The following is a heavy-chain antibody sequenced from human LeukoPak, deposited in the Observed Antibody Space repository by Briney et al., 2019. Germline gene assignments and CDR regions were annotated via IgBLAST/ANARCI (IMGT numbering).Heavy chain of an antibody. J-gene: IGHJ5*02. CDR1: GGSFSGYY. CDR2: INHSGST. D-gene: IGHD2-2*01. V-gene: IGHV4-34*01. Sequence: SETLSLTCAVYGGSFSGYYWSWIRQPPGKGLEWVGEINHSGSTNYNPSLKSRVTISVDTSKNQFSLKLSSVTAADTAVYYCAIHIVVVPAAKKKNWFDPWGQGTLVTVSS. CDR3: AIHIVVVPAAKKKNWFDP.